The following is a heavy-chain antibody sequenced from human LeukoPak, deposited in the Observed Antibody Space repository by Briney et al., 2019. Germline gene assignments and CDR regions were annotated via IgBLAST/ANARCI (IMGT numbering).Heavy chain of an antibody. Sequence: ASVKVSCKASGYTFTGYYMHWVRQAPGQGLEWMGRINPNSGGTNYAQKFQGRVTMTRDTSISTAYMELSRLRSDDTAVYYCASFAGNWNPIDYWGQGTLVTVSS. D-gene: IGHD1-20*01. J-gene: IGHJ4*02. CDR2: INPNSGGT. CDR3: ASFAGNWNPIDY. V-gene: IGHV1-2*06. CDR1: GYTFTGYY.